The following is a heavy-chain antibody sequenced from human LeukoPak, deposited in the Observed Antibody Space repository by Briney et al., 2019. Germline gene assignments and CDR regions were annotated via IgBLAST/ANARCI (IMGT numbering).Heavy chain of an antibody. J-gene: IGHJ6*03. D-gene: IGHD5-18*01. CDR3: AKGPYVDTATVDSGYYYYMDV. CDR1: GFTFSSYG. Sequence: PGRSLRLSCAASGFTFSSYGMHWVRQAPGRGLEWVAVIWYDGSNKYYADSVKGRFTISRDNSKNTLYLQMNSLRAEDTAVYYCAKGPYVDTATVDSGYYYYMDVWGKGTTVTVSS. V-gene: IGHV3-33*06. CDR2: IWYDGSNK.